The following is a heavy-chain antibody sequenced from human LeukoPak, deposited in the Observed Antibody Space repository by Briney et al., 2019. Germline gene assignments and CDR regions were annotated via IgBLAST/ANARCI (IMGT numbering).Heavy chain of an antibody. Sequence: GGSLRLSCAASGFTVRSDYMSWVRQAPGKGLEWVSAISNSGGSTYYADSVKGRFAISRDNPKNTLYLQMNSLRAEDTAVYYCAKGLTYNSGSRGYFDYWGQGTLVTVS. CDR3: AKGLTYNSGSRGYFDY. V-gene: IGHV3-23*01. J-gene: IGHJ4*02. CDR1: GFTVRSDY. CDR2: ISNSGGST. D-gene: IGHD6-19*01.